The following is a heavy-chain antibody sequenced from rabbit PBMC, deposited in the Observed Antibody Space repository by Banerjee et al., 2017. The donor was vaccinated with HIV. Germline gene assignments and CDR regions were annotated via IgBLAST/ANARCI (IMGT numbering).Heavy chain of an antibody. CDR3: ARDRPAGASYFWL. CDR1: GFSFSNGYV. Sequence: QEQLEESGGDLVKPEGSLTLTCTASGFSFSNGYVMCWVRQAPGKGLEWIACINTSSGSTWYASWVNGRFTISKTSSTTVTLQMTSLTAADTATYFCARDRPAGASYFWLWGQGTLVTVS. D-gene: IGHD8-1*01. J-gene: IGHJ4*01. CDR2: INTSSGST. V-gene: IGHV1S45*01.